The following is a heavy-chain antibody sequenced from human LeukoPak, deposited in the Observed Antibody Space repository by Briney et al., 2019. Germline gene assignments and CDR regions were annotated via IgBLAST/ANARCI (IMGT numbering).Heavy chain of an antibody. D-gene: IGHD5-18*01. CDR2: IYPADSDT. Sequence: GESLKISCEGSGGSFTKFWIGWVRQMPGKGLELMGIIYPADSDTRYSPSFQGQVTFSADKSISTAYLQWSSLKASDTAMYYCARYTAMDSFDYWGQGTLVTVSS. V-gene: IGHV5-51*01. J-gene: IGHJ4*02. CDR1: GGSFTKFW. CDR3: ARYTAMDSFDY.